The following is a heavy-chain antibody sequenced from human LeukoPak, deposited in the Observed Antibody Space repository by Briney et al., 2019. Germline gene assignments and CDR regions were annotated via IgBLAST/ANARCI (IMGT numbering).Heavy chain of an antibody. D-gene: IGHD5-18*01. Sequence: GGSLRLSCAASGFTFSDYYMSWIRQAPGKGLEWVSCISSSSSYTNYADSVKGRFTISRDNAKNSLYLQMNSLRAEDTAVYYCARAWIQLWHPYYYYGMDVWGKGTTVTVSS. J-gene: IGHJ6*04. CDR1: GFTFSDYY. CDR3: ARAWIQLWHPYYYYGMDV. V-gene: IGHV3-11*06. CDR2: ISSSSSYT.